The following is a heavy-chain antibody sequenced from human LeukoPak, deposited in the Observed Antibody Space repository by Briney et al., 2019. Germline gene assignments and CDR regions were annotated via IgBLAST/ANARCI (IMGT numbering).Heavy chain of an antibody. CDR2: ISRSGNTI. D-gene: IGHD1-26*01. V-gene: IGHV3-48*03. CDR3: ARQSGTYYVALSSDY. CDR1: GSTFSTYE. J-gene: IGHJ4*02. Sequence: SLRLSCSASGSTFSTYEMNWVRQAPGKGLEWVSFISRSGNTIYYADSVKGRFTISRDNAKNSLYLQMTSLRAEDTAVYYCARQSGTYYVALSSDYWGQGTLVTVSS.